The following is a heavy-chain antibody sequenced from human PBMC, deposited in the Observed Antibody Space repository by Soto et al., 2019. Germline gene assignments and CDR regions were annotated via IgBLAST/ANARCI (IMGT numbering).Heavy chain of an antibody. CDR3: AREGIQLWLGRYYYYYGMDV. J-gene: IGHJ6*02. CDR2: IYYSGST. Sequence: SETLSLTCTVSGGSISSGDYYWSWIRQPPGKGLEWIGYIYYSGSTYYNPSLKSRVTISVDTSKNQFSLKLSSVTAADTAVYYCAREGIQLWLGRYYYYYGMDVWGQGTTVTVSS. CDR1: GGSISSGDYY. D-gene: IGHD5-18*01. V-gene: IGHV4-30-4*01.